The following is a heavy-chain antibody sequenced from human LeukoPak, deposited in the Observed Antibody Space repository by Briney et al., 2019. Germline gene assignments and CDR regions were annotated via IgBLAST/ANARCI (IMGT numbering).Heavy chain of an antibody. J-gene: IGHJ6*01. D-gene: IGHD3-10*02. CDR2: IGSDNKP. CDR3: ARDLHYYVAMDV. CDR1: GFTFGAYA. Sequence: PGGSLRLSCEASGFTFGAYAMTWVRQAPGKGLEWVSSIGSDNKPHYSESVKGRFAISRDNSKNTLFLQLNSLRAEDTALYYCARDLHYYVAMDVCGDRSTVTVSS. V-gene: IGHV3-23*01.